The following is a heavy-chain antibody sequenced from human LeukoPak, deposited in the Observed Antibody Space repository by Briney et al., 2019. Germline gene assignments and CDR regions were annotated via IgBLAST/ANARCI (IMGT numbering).Heavy chain of an antibody. CDR2: TWDDGISR. Sequence: GKSLRLSCAASTFTYSTYGMHWVRQAPGKGLEWVAVTWDDGISRTYADSVKGRFTISRDNSHNTLYLEMNSLRAEDTAVYYCGVLPAATMLRDYWGQGTLVTVSS. CDR3: GVLPAATMLRDY. V-gene: IGHV3-33*01. CDR1: TFTYSTYG. D-gene: IGHD2-2*01. J-gene: IGHJ4*02.